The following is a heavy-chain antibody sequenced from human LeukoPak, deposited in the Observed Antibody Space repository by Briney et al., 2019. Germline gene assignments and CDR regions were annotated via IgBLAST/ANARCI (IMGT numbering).Heavy chain of an antibody. CDR1: GFPLSNNP. J-gene: IGHJ4*02. D-gene: IGHD2-2*01. CDR3: ARDGGKGYEIDY. CDR2: ISTAITTT. V-gene: IGHV3-48*01. Sequence: PGGSLRLSCVVSGFPLSNNPMNWVRQAPGKGLEWVSYISTAITTTYYAESVKGRFTISRDNAKNSLYLQMNSLRVEDTAVYYCARDGGKGYEIDYWGQGTGVPVSS.